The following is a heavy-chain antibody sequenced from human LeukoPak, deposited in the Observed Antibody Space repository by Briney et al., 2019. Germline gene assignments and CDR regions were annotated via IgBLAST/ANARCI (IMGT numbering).Heavy chain of an antibody. CDR2: ISSRSFTI. CDR3: ARSVIAVAGYDAFDI. V-gene: IGHV3-48*02. J-gene: IGHJ3*02. Sequence: GGSLRLSCAASGFTFSAYSMNWVRQAPGKGLDWVSYISSRSFTIYYADSVKGRFAISRDNAKNSLYLEMNSLRDEDTAVYYCARSVIAVAGYDAFDIWGQGTVVTVSS. D-gene: IGHD6-19*01. CDR1: GFTFSAYS.